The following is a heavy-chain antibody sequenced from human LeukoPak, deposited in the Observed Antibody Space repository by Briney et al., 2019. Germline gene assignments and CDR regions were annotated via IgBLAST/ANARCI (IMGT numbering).Heavy chain of an antibody. Sequence: PSETLSLTCAVYGGSFSGYYWSWIRQPPGKGLEWIGEINHSGSTNYNPSLKSRVTISVDPSKNQFSLKLSSVTAADTAVYYCARKMATTRGYFDYWGQGTLVTVSS. J-gene: IGHJ4*02. V-gene: IGHV4-34*01. CDR3: ARKMATTRGYFDY. CDR1: GGSFSGYY. CDR2: INHSGST. D-gene: IGHD5-24*01.